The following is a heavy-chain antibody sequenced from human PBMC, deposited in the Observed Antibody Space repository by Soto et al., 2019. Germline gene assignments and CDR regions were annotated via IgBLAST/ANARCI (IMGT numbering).Heavy chain of an antibody. V-gene: IGHV3-7*01. CDR3: AREGGNSPYFVDY. CDR2: MKLDGSEK. CDR1: GFRFSASW. Sequence: GSLRLSCAGSGFRFSASWINWVRQAPGKGLEWVANMKLDGSEKYYVDSVKGRFTISRDNAKNLLYLQMSNLRAEDTAVYYCAREGGNSPYFVDYWGQGTPVTVSS. J-gene: IGHJ4*02. D-gene: IGHD3-9*01.